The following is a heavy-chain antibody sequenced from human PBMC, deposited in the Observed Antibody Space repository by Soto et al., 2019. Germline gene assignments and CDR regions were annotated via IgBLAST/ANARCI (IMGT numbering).Heavy chain of an antibody. Sequence: LSLTCTVSGGSISSYYWSWIRQPAGKGLEWIGRIYTSGSTNYNPSLKSRVTMSVDTSKNQFSLKLSSVTAADTAVYYCARGVVVAATNWFDPWGQGTLVTVSS. V-gene: IGHV4-4*07. CDR1: GGSISSYY. J-gene: IGHJ5*02. D-gene: IGHD2-15*01. CDR3: ARGVVVAATNWFDP. CDR2: IYTSGST.